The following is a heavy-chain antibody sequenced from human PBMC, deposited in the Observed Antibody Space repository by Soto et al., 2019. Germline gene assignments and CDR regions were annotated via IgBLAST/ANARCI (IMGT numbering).Heavy chain of an antibody. CDR1: GYTFRSYD. Sequence: ASVKVSSKASGYTFRSYDINWVRQATGEGLEWIGWMNPNSGNTGYAQDFQGRVTMTSDTSINTAYMELRSLRSDDTAVYYCARDGPSRGSYSAYWGQGTLVTVSS. D-gene: IGHD1-26*01. J-gene: IGHJ4*02. V-gene: IGHV1-8*02. CDR3: ARDGPSRGSYSAY. CDR2: MNPNSGNT.